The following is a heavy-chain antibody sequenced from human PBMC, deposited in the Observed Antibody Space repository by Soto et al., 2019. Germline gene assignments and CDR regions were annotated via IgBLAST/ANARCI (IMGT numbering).Heavy chain of an antibody. CDR1: GFTFGDYA. V-gene: IGHV3-49*03. D-gene: IGHD3-3*01. CDR2: IRSKAYGGTT. Sequence: GGSLRLSCTASGFTFGDYAMSWFRQAPGKGLEWVGFIRSKAYGGTTEYAASVKGRFTISRDDSKSIAYLQMNSLKTEDTAVYYCTRTAGWRFLEWLKDEYYMDVWGKGTTVTVSS. J-gene: IGHJ6*03. CDR3: TRTAGWRFLEWLKDEYYMDV.